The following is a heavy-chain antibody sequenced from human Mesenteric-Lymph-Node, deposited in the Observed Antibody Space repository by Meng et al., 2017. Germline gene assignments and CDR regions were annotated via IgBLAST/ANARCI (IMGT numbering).Heavy chain of an antibody. Sequence: GESLKISCAASGFTFSSYAMTWVRQTPGKGLEWVANMNQDGSTINYVDSVRGRFTISSDNSRNSLYVQMNSLRADDTGIYYCARDPGYAAFDIWGQGTKVTVSS. J-gene: IGHJ3*02. CDR1: GFTFSSYA. CDR2: MNQDGSTI. CDR3: ARDPGYAAFDI. V-gene: IGHV3-7*01. D-gene: IGHD5-18*01.